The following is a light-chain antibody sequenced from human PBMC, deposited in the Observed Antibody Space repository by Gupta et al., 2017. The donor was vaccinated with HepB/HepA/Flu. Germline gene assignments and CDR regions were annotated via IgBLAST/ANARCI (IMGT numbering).Light chain of an antibody. Sequence: LVLTQSPSASASLGPSAKLTCTLSSGHTNYAITWHLQQAEKGPRYLMRVNSDGSHTKGDGIPDRFSGSSSGSERYLTSSSLQSEDEADYYCHNWGPGIRVFGGGTKLTVL. J-gene: IGLJ3*02. CDR2: VNSDGSH. CDR3: HNWGPGIRV. CDR1: SGHTNYA. V-gene: IGLV4-69*01.